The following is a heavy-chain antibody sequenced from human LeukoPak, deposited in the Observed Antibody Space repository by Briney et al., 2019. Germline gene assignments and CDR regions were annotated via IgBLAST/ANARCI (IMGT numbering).Heavy chain of an antibody. J-gene: IGHJ3*02. D-gene: IGHD3-3*01. CDR1: GFTFSSYS. Sequence: GGSLRLSCAASGFTFSSYSMNWVRQAPGKGLEWASSISSSSSYTYYADSVKGRFTISRDNAKNSLYLQMNSLRAEDTAVYYCARVRDYDFWSGYYDAFDIWGQGTMVTVSS. V-gene: IGHV3-21*01. CDR3: ARVRDYDFWSGYYDAFDI. CDR2: ISSSSSYT.